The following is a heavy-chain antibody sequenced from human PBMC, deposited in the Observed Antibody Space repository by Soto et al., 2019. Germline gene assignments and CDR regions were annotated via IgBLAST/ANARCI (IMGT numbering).Heavy chain of an antibody. CDR1: GFTADDYA. J-gene: IGHJ4*02. V-gene: IGHV3-9*02. D-gene: IGHD4-17*01. Sequence: EVQLVESGGGLVQPGRSLRLSCVASGFTADDYALHWVRQAPGKGLEWVSGISSNSDTIHYADSVKGRFTISRDNAKISLFLQMNSLRPEDTAVYYCAKDMKWGGMTTIHYFDSWGQGTLVTVSS. CDR3: AKDMKWGGMTTIHYFDS. CDR2: ISSNSDTI.